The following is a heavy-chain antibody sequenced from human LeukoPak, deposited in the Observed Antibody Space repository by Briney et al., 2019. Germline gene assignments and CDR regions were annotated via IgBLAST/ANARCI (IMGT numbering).Heavy chain of an antibody. V-gene: IGHV4-59*01. J-gene: IGHJ3*02. CDR2: IYYSGST. CDR3: ARENCSGGSCYDAFDI. CDR1: AGSISSYY. Sequence: PSETLSLTCTVSAGSISSYYWSWIRQPPGKGREWIGYIYYSGSTNYNPSLKSRVTISVDTSKNQFSLKLSSVTAADTAVYYCARENCSGGSCYDAFDIWGQGTMVTVSS. D-gene: IGHD2-15*01.